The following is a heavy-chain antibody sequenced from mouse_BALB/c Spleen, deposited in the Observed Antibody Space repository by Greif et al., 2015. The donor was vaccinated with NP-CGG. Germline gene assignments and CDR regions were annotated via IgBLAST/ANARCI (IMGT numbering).Heavy chain of an antibody. CDR3: TRDGNYPYYAMDY. V-gene: IGHV5-6-4*01. CDR1: GLAGGSSP. Sequence: EVKLVESGGGLVKPGGSLKLSCAASGLAGGSSPLSWVRQTPEKRLEWVATISSGGRSPSSPDSVTGRFPISRNNAKNTLYLQMSSLKSEDTAMYYCTRDGNYPYYAMDYWGQGTSVTVSS. D-gene: IGHD2-1*01. J-gene: IGHJ4*01. CDR2: ISSGGRSP.